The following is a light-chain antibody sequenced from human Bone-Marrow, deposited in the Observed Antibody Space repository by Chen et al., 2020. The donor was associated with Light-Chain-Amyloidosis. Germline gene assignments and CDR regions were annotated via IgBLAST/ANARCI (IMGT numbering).Light chain of an antibody. CDR2: RDT. V-gene: IGLV3-25*03. Sequence: SHELTQPPSVSVSPGRTASITCSGDDLPTKYAYWYQQEPGQAPVLVIHRDTERPSGISERFSGSSSGTTATLTISGVQAEDEADYHCQSADSSGTYEVIFGGGTKLTVL. CDR1: DLPTKY. J-gene: IGLJ2*01. CDR3: QSADSSGTYEVI.